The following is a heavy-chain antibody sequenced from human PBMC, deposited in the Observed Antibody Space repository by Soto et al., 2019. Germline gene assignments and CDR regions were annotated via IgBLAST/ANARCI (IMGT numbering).Heavy chain of an antibody. J-gene: IGHJ6*02. Sequence: SETLSLTCAVSGVSISSGNWWTWVRQSPQRGLEYIGEIFHDGTANYYPSFERRVAISVDTSKNQFTLKLYSVTAADTAVYYCAKYCENYYCGLDVWGQGTTVTVSS. CDR1: GVSISSGNW. CDR3: AKYCENYYCGLDV. CDR2: IFHDGTA. D-gene: IGHD2-8*02. V-gene: IGHV4-4*02.